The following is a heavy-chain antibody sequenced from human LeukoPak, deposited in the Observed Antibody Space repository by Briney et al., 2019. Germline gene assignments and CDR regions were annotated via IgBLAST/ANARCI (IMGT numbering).Heavy chain of an antibody. V-gene: IGHV3-30*02. CDR3: AKDHPGGDGPHGY. D-gene: IGHD2-21*02. J-gene: IGHJ4*02. CDR2: IRYDGSNK. Sequence: PGGSLRLSCAASGFTFSSYGMHWVRQAPGKGLEWVAFIRYDGSNKYYADSVKGRFTISRDNSKNTLYLQMNSLRAEDTAVYYCAKDHPGGDGPHGYWGQGTLVTVSS. CDR1: GFTFSSYG.